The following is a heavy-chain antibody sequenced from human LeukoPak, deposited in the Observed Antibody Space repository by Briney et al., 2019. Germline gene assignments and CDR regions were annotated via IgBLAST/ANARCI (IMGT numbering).Heavy chain of an antibody. J-gene: IGHJ5*02. CDR3: ARQVPGCSGGACYSGWFDP. CDR1: GYRFTSYW. CDR2: IYPGDSDI. V-gene: IGHV5-51*01. Sequence: GESLKISCKGSGYRFTSYWIGWVRQMPGKGLEWMGIIYPGDSDIRYSPSFQGQVSISADKSIGTTYLQWSSLKASDTAMYYCARQVPGCSGGACYSGWFDPWGQGTLVTVSS. D-gene: IGHD2-15*01.